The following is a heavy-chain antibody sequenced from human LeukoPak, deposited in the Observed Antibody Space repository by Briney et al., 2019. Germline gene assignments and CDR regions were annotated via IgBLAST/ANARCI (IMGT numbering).Heavy chain of an antibody. V-gene: IGHV3-11*01. D-gene: IGHD4-17*01. Sequence: GGSLRLSCAASGFTFTDYYMSWIRQAPGKGLEWVSYITNSGTTIYYADSVKGRFTISRDNAKNSLYLQMNSLRAEDTAVYYCARDRLDGDYGNDYWGQGTLVTVSS. CDR3: ARDRLDGDYGNDY. CDR1: GFTFTDYY. J-gene: IGHJ4*02. CDR2: ITNSGTTI.